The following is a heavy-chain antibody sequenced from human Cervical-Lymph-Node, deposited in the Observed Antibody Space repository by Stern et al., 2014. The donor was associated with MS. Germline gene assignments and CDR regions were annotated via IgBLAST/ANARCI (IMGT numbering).Heavy chain of an antibody. V-gene: IGHV3-33*01. Sequence: QVQLMQSGGGVVQPGRSLRLSCATSGFAFSTYGIHWVRQAPGKGLEWVAVIWYDGTNKYYVDSVKGRFSISRDNSKNTVYLQMNSLRAEDTAVYHCARGAYNDQGMDVWGLGTTVTVSS. CDR2: IWYDGTNK. CDR3: ARGAYNDQGMDV. CDR1: GFAFSTYG. D-gene: IGHD5-24*01. J-gene: IGHJ6*02.